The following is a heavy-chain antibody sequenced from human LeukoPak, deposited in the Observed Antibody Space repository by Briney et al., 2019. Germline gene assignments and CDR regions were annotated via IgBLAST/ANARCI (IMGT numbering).Heavy chain of an antibody. V-gene: IGHV3-33*01. Sequence: GGSLRLSCAASGFTFSSYGMRWVRQAPGKGLEWVAVICYDGSNKYYADSVKSRFTISRDNSKNTLYLQMNSLRAEDTAVYYCARGGYYDSSGYYSHFDYWGQGTLVTVSS. D-gene: IGHD3-22*01. CDR2: ICYDGSNK. CDR3: ARGGYYDSSGYYSHFDY. CDR1: GFTFSSYG. J-gene: IGHJ4*02.